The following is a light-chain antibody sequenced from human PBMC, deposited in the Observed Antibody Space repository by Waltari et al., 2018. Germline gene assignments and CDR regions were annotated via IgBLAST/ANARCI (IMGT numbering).Light chain of an antibody. CDR2: GDK. J-gene: IGLJ3*02. CDR1: SSNIGTGYD. V-gene: IGLV1-40*01. Sequence: QSVLTQPPSVSGAPGQRVTISCSGSSSNIGTGYDVHWYQQLQGTAPKVVIIGDKNRPSGVPDRFAVSRSGTSASVTITGLQAEDEADYYCQSYDTSLRRLFGGGTRLTVL. CDR3: QSYDTSLRRL.